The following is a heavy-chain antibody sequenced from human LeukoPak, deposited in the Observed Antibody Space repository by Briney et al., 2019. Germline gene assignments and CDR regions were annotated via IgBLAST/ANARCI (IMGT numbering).Heavy chain of an antibody. CDR3: AKDWVVRGVISY. J-gene: IGHJ4*02. Sequence: GGSPRLSCAASAFTFSSYVMHWVRQAPGKGLEWVAGISYDGNNKYYAESVKGRFTISRDNSKNTLYLQMNSLRDEDTAVYYCAKDWVVRGVISYWGQGTLVTVSS. D-gene: IGHD3-10*01. CDR1: AFTFSSYV. CDR2: ISYDGNNK. V-gene: IGHV3-30*18.